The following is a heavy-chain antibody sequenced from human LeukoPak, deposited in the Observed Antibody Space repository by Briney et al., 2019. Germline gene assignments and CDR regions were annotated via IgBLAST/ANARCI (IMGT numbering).Heavy chain of an antibody. D-gene: IGHD2-2*01. CDR2: ISSSSSTI. CDR3: AKDIVVVPALHDAFDI. Sequence: GGSLRLSCAASGFTFSSYSMNWVRQAPGKGLEWVSYISSSSSTIYYADSVKGRFTISRDNAKNTLYLQMNSLRAEDTAVYYCAKDIVVVPALHDAFDIWGQGTMVTVSS. J-gene: IGHJ3*02. CDR1: GFTFSSYS. V-gene: IGHV3-48*01.